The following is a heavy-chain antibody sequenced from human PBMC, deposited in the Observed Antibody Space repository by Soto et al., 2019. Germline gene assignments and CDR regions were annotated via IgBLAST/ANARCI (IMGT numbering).Heavy chain of an antibody. CDR1: GFTFSSYA. CDR3: AKDGDYDILTGYFLYYYGMDV. CDR2: ISGSGGST. Sequence: GGSLRLSCAASGFTFSSYAMSWVRQAPGKGLEWVSAISGSGGSTYYADSVKGRFTISRDNSKNTLYLQMNSLRAEDTAVYYCAKDGDYDILTGYFLYYYGMDVWGQGTTVTAP. D-gene: IGHD3-9*01. V-gene: IGHV3-23*01. J-gene: IGHJ6*02.